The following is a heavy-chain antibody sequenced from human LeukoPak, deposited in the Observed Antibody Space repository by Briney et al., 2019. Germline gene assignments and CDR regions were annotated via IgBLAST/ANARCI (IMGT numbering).Heavy chain of an antibody. Sequence: PGGSLRLSCAASGFTFSSYAMRWVRQAPGKGLEWVSAISGSGGSKYYADSVKGRFTISRDNSKNTLYLQMNSLRAEDTAVYYCAKERTSGSYYPYDYWGQGTLVTVSS. V-gene: IGHV3-23*01. D-gene: IGHD1-26*01. CDR2: ISGSGGSK. CDR3: AKERTSGSYYPYDY. CDR1: GFTFSSYA. J-gene: IGHJ4*02.